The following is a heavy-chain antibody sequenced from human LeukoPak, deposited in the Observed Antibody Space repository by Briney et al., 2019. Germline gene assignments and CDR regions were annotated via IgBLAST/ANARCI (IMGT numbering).Heavy chain of an antibody. D-gene: IGHD5-18*01. V-gene: IGHV3-23*01. Sequence: GGSLRLSCAASGFTFSRYVMSWVRQAPGKGLEWVSGFSGTFDDTFYADSVKGRFTVSRDNSKQMVYLQMNSLRAEDTAIYYCAKGAGYSYGNALDIWGQGTMVLVSS. J-gene: IGHJ3*02. CDR3: AKGAGYSYGNALDI. CDR2: FSGTFDDT. CDR1: GFTFSRYV.